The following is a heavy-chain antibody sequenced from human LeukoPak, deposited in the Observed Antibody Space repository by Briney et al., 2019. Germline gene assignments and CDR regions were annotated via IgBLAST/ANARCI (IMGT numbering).Heavy chain of an antibody. D-gene: IGHD3-3*01. J-gene: IGHJ4*02. Sequence: GGSLRLSCAASGFTFSSYAMSWVRQAPGKGLEWASAISGSGGSTYYADSVKGRFTISRDNSKNTLYLQMNSLRAEDTAVYYCARQHDSTLFYWGQGTLVTVSS. V-gene: IGHV3-23*01. CDR2: ISGSGGST. CDR3: ARQHDSTLFY. CDR1: GFTFSSYA.